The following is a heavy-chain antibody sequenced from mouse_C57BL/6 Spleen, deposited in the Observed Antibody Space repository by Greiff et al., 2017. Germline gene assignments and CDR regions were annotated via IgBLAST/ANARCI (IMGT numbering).Heavy chain of an antibody. CDR2: IRSKSNNYAT. CDR3: VRAGNLHYAMDY. CDR1: GFSFNTYA. V-gene: IGHV10-1*01. Sequence: EVQRVESGGGLVQPKGSLKLSCAASGFSFNTYAMNWVRQAPGKGLEWVARIRSKSNNYATYYADSVKDRFTISRDDSESMLYLQMNNLKTEDTAMYYCVRAGNLHYAMDYWGQGTSVTVSS. D-gene: IGHD5-1*01. J-gene: IGHJ4*01.